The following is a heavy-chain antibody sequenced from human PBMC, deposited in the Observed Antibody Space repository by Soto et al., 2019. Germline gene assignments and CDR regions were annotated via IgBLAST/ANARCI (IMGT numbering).Heavy chain of an antibody. J-gene: IGHJ4*02. CDR1: GYTLITYG. CDR3: ARGPPTSCSGGSCYSHYFDY. V-gene: IGHV1-18*01. Sequence: QVQLVQSGAEVKKPGASMKVSCKASGYTLITYGISWVRQAPGQGLEWMGWISAYNGKNNYAQKFQGRVTMTTDTSTSIAYMELRSLRSDDTAVYYCARGPPTSCSGGSCYSHYFDYWGQGTLVTVSS. CDR2: ISAYNGKN. D-gene: IGHD2-15*01.